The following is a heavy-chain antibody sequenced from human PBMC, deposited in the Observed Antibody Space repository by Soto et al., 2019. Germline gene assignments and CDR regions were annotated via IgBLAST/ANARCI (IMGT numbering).Heavy chain of an antibody. Sequence: EVQLVESGGGLIQPGGSLRLSCAASGFTVSSNYMTWVRQAPGMGLECVSIIYSAGTTYYADSVKGRFTISRDNSKNTLYLQMNSLRAEDTAVYYWARATQPYSRFDYWGQGTLVTVSS. CDR2: IYSAGTT. J-gene: IGHJ4*02. V-gene: IGHV3-53*01. CDR3: ARATQPYSRFDY. D-gene: IGHD6-13*01. CDR1: GFTVSSNY.